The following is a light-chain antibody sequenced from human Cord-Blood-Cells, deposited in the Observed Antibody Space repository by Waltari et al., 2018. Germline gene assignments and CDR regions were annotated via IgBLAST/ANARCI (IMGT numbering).Light chain of an antibody. J-gene: IGKJ3*01. Sequence: EIVLTQSPGPLSLSPGERATPSCRASQSVSSSYLAWYQQKPGQAPRLLIYGASSRATGIPDRFSGSGSGTDFTLTISRLEPEDFAVYYCQQYGSSPRFTFGPGTKVDIK. CDR3: QQYGSSPRFT. V-gene: IGKV3-20*01. CDR2: GAS. CDR1: QSVSSSY.